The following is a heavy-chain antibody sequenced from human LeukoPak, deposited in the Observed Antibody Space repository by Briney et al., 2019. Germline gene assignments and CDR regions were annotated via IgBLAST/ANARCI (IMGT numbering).Heavy chain of an antibody. CDR1: GFTFSSYW. D-gene: IGHD3-22*01. V-gene: IGHV3-74*01. CDR3: ARDTPSPYYYDSSGYSVAANYYDY. Sequence: GGSLRLSCAASGFTFSSYWMHWVRQAPGKGLVWVSRINSDGSSTSYADSVKGRFTISRDNAKNTLYLQMNSLRAEDTAVYYCARDTPSPYYYDSSGYSVAANYYDYWGQGTLVTVSS. CDR2: INSDGSST. J-gene: IGHJ4*02.